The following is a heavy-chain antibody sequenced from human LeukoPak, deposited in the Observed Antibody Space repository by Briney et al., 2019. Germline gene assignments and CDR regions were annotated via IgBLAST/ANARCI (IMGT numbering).Heavy chain of an antibody. J-gene: IGHJ4*02. Sequence: GGSLTLYCAASGFTFGTYAMHWVRQAPGKGLEWVAVISYDGSKKNYADSLKGRFTISRDNSKNTLYLQMNSLRAEDTAVYYCARGPYTGTLGYFDYWGQGTLVTVSS. CDR3: ARGPYTGTLGYFDY. D-gene: IGHD1-26*01. CDR2: ISYDGSKK. V-gene: IGHV3-30-3*01. CDR1: GFTFGTYA.